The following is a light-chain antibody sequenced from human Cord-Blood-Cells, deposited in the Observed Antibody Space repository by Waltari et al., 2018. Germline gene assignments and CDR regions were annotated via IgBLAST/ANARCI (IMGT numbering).Light chain of an antibody. J-gene: IGLJ2*01. Sequence: SYELTQPPSVSMSPGQTASITCSGDKLGDKYACWYQQKPGQSPVLVIYQDSKRPSGIPVRFSGSNSGNAATLTMSGTQAMDEADYYCQSWDSSTVVFGGGTKLTVL. CDR2: QDS. CDR3: QSWDSSTVV. V-gene: IGLV3-1*01. CDR1: KLGDKY.